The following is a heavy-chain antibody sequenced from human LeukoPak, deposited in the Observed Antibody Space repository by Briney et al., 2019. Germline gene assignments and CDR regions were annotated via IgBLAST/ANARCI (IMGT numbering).Heavy chain of an antibody. Sequence: SETLSLTCAVYGGSFSGYYWSWIRQPPGKGLEWIGEINHSGSANYNPSLKSRVTISVDTSKNQFSLKLSSVTAADTAVYYCARASYSYDINGWVPFDYWGQGTLVTVSS. CDR2: INHSGSA. CDR3: ARASYSYDINGWVPFDY. J-gene: IGHJ4*02. CDR1: GGSFSGYY. D-gene: IGHD3-22*01. V-gene: IGHV4-34*01.